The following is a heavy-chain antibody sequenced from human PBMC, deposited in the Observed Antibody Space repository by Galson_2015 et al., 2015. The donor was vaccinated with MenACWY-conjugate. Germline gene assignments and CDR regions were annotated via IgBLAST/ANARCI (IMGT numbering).Heavy chain of an antibody. V-gene: IGHV3-66*01. CDR2: IYSGGST. CDR3: ARGLGAQITIFGGENGMDV. J-gene: IGHJ6*02. Sequence: SLRLSCAASGFTASSNYMSWVRQAPGKGLEWVSVIYSGGSTYYADSVKGRFTISRDNSKNTLYLQMDSLRAEDTAVYYCARGLGAQITIFGGENGMDVWGQGTTVTVSS. D-gene: IGHD3-3*01. CDR1: GFTASSNY.